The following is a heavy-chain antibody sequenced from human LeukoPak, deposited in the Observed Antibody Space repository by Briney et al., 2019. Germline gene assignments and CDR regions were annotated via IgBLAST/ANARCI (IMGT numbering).Heavy chain of an antibody. Sequence: ASVKVSCKASGGTFSSYAISWVRQAPGQGLEWMGGIIPIFGTANYAQKFQGRVTITTDESTSTAYMELSSLRSDDTAVYYCARGLLGSYSQLDSWGQGTLVTVSS. D-gene: IGHD1-26*01. V-gene: IGHV1-69*05. J-gene: IGHJ4*02. CDR2: IIPIFGTA. CDR1: GGTFSSYA. CDR3: ARGLLGSYSQLDS.